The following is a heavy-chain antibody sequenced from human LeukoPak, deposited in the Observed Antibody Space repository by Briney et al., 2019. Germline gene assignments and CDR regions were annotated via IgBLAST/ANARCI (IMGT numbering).Heavy chain of an antibody. CDR1: GGTFSDYV. V-gene: IGHV3-21*01. Sequence: AGGSLRLSCVVSGGTFSDYVMDWVRQAPGKGLEWVSSISSSSSYIYYADSVKGRFTISRDNAKNSLYLQMNSLRAEDTAVYYCARSAYCSSTSCLDYWGQGTLVTVSS. CDR3: ARSAYCSSTSCLDY. CDR2: ISSSSSYI. D-gene: IGHD2-2*01. J-gene: IGHJ4*02.